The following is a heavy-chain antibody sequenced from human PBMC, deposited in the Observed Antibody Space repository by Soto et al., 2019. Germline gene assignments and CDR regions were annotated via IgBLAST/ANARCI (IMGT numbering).Heavy chain of an antibody. D-gene: IGHD3-10*01. J-gene: IGHJ6*02. CDR3: TRDVDSLLWFGESMGYYYGMDV. CDR1: GFTFGDYA. Sequence: GGSLRLSCTASGFTFGDYAMSWFRQAPGKGLEWVGFIRSKAYGGTTEYAASVKGRFTISRDDSKSIAYLQMNSLKTEDTAVYYCTRDVDSLLWFGESMGYYYGMDVWGQGTTVTVSS. CDR2: IRSKAYGGTT. V-gene: IGHV3-49*03.